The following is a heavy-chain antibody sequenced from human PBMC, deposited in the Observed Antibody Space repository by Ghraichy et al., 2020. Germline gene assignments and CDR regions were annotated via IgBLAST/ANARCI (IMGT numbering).Heavy chain of an antibody. J-gene: IGHJ4*02. CDR1: GFTFSSYA. Sequence: GGSLRLSCAASGFTFSSYAMRWVRQAPGNGLEWVSAISGTGGSTYYADSVKGRFTISRDNSKNTLYLQINSLRAEDTAVYYCATRPYYDILTGYGGLDFWGQGTLVTVSS. CDR3: ATRPYYDILTGYGGLDF. CDR2: ISGTGGST. V-gene: IGHV3-23*01. D-gene: IGHD3-9*01.